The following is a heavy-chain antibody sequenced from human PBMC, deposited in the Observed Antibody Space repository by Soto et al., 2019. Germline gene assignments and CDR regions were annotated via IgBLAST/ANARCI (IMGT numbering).Heavy chain of an antibody. CDR3: ARAGGWNFPEYFQH. Sequence: QVQLVESGGGVVQPGRSLRLSCAASGFTFSSYGMHWVRQAPGKGLERVAVIWYDGSNKYYADSVKGRFTISRDNSKNTLYLQMNSLRAEDTAVYYCARAGGWNFPEYFQHWGQGTLVTVSS. J-gene: IGHJ1*01. D-gene: IGHD1-7*01. CDR1: GFTFSSYG. CDR2: IWYDGSNK. V-gene: IGHV3-33*01.